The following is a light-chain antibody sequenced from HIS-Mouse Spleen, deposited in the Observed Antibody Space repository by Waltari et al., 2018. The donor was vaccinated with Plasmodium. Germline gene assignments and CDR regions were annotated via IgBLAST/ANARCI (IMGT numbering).Light chain of an antibody. J-gene: IGLJ2*01. CDR1: NIGSKS. CDR3: QVWDSSSDHPV. Sequence: SYVLTQPPSVSVAPGQTARITCGGNNIGSKSVHWYQQKPGKAPVLVVYDDSDRPSGIPELVSGSNSGNTATLTISRVEAGDEADYYCQVWDSSSDHPVFGGGTKLTVL. CDR2: DDS. V-gene: IGLV3-21*02.